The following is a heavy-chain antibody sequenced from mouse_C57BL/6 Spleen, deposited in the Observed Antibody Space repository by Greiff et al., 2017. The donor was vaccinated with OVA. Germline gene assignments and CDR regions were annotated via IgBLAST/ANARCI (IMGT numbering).Heavy chain of an antibody. CDR1: GFSFNTYA. Sequence: EVQLVESGGGLVQPKGSLKLSCAASGFSFNTYAMNWVRQAPGKGLEWVARIRSKSNNYATYYADSVKDRFTISRDDSESMLYLQMNNLKTEDTAMYYCVRHIHVDSSGYGFAYWGQGTLVTVSA. CDR2: IRSKSNNYAT. D-gene: IGHD3-2*02. V-gene: IGHV10-1*01. J-gene: IGHJ3*01. CDR3: VRHIHVDSSGYGFAY.